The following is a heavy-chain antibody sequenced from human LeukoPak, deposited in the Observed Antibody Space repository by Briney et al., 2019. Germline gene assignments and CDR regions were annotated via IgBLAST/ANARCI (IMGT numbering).Heavy chain of an antibody. Sequence: GGSLRLSCAASGLTFSSYWMSWVRQAPGKGLECVANIKQDGSEKYYVDSVKGRFTISRDNAKNSLYLQMNSLRAEDTAVYYCARRYSSSWPDEFDPWGQGTLVTVSS. CDR3: ARRYSSSWPDEFDP. D-gene: IGHD6-13*01. CDR1: GLTFSSYW. J-gene: IGHJ5*02. V-gene: IGHV3-7*01. CDR2: IKQDGSEK.